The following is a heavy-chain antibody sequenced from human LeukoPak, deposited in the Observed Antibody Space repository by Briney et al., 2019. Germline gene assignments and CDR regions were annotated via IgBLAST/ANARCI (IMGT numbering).Heavy chain of an antibody. CDR1: GFTFSSYE. CDR3: AAPYGSGSYYNSLDY. J-gene: IGHJ4*02. Sequence: GGSLRLSCAASGFTFSSYEMNWVRQAPGKGLEWVSCISSSGSTIYYADSVKGRFTISRDNAKNSLYLQMNSLRAEDTAVYYCAAPYGSGSYYNSLDYWGQGTLVTVSS. CDR2: ISSSGSTI. D-gene: IGHD3-10*01. V-gene: IGHV3-48*03.